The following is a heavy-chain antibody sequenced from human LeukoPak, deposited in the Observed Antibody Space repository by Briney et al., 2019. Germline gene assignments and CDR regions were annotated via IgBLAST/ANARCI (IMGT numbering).Heavy chain of an antibody. Sequence: GASVKVSCKASGYTFTGYYMHWVRQAPGQGLEWMGWINPNSGGTNYAQKFQGRVTMTRDTSISTAYMELSRLRSDDTAVYYCARDKESSSDLFDYWGQGTLVTVSS. CDR1: GYTFTGYY. V-gene: IGHV1-2*02. D-gene: IGHD6-6*01. CDR3: ARDKESSSDLFDY. CDR2: INPNSGGT. J-gene: IGHJ4*02.